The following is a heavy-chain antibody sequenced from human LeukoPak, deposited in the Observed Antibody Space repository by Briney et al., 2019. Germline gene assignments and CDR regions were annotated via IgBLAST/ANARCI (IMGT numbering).Heavy chain of an antibody. D-gene: IGHD3-9*01. J-gene: IGHJ5*02. V-gene: IGHV3-48*02. CDR1: GFTFSSYS. CDR2: ISSSSSTI. Sequence: GGSLRLSCAASGFTFSSYSMNWVRQAPGKGLEWVSYISSSSSTIYYADSVKGRFTISRDNAKNSLYLQMNSLRDEDTAVYYCASADYDILTGYSNWFDPWGQGTLVTVSS. CDR3: ASADYDILTGYSNWFDP.